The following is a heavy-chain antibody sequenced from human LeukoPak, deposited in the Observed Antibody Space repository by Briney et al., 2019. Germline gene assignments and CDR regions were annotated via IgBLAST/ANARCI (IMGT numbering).Heavy chain of an antibody. V-gene: IGHV3-49*03. Sequence: PGGSLRLSCTASGFTFGDYAMSWFRQAPGKGLEWVGFIRSKAYGGTTEYAASVKGRFTISRDDSKSIAYLQMNSLKTEDTAVYYCTRDRGSPLDKYAFDIWGQGTMVTVSS. D-gene: IGHD2-15*01. CDR1: GFTFGDYA. J-gene: IGHJ3*02. CDR2: IRSKAYGGTT. CDR3: TRDRGSPLDKYAFDI.